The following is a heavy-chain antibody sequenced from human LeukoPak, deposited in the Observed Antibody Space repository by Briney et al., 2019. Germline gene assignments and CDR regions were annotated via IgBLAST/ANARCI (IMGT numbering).Heavy chain of an antibody. Sequence: GGSLRLSCAASGFTFSSYWMSWVRQAPGKGLEWVANIKQDGSEKYYVDSVKGRFTISRDNAKNSLYLQMNSLRAEDTAVYYCARGRGYSQSNWVDPWGQGTMVTVSA. CDR3: ARGRGYSQSNWVDP. CDR2: IKQDGSEK. CDR1: GFTFSSYW. D-gene: IGHD5-18*01. V-gene: IGHV3-7*03. J-gene: IGHJ5*02.